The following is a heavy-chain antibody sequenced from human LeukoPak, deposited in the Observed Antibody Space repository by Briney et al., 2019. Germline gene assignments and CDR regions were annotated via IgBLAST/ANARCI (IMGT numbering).Heavy chain of an antibody. Sequence: ASVKVSCKASGYTFTSYDINWVRQATGQGLEWMGWMNPNSGNTGHAQKFQGRVTMTRNTSISTAYMELSSLRSEDTAVYYCARGQDKTIFGVVIIGPYYYYYMDVWGKGTTVTVSS. J-gene: IGHJ6*03. CDR1: GYTFTSYD. D-gene: IGHD3-3*01. CDR3: ARGQDKTIFGVVIIGPYYYYYMDV. V-gene: IGHV1-8*01. CDR2: MNPNSGNT.